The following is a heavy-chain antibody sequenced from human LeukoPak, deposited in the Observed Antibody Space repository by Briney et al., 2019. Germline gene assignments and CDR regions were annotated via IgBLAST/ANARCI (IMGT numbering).Heavy chain of an antibody. CDR1: GFTFSSYA. D-gene: IGHD2-2*01. Sequence: PGGSLRLSCAASGFTFSSYAMSWVRQAPGKGLEWVSAISGSGGSTYYADSVKGRFTISRDNSKDTLYLQMNSLRAEDTAVYYCAKAADPLVVPAASALDYWGQGTLVTVSS. J-gene: IGHJ4*02. V-gene: IGHV3-23*01. CDR3: AKAADPLVVPAASALDY. CDR2: ISGSGGST.